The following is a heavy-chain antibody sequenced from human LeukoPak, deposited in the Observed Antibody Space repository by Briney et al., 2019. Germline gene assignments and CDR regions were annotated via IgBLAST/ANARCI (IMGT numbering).Heavy chain of an antibody. Sequence: PSETLSLTCTVSLDSTTSNFWSWVRQPPGKGLEWIGEIHRSGSPNYNPSLQSRVTISIDRSRHQLPLELSSVTAADTAVYYCAREILGGFNPGAYWGQGTLVTVSS. V-gene: IGHV4-4*02. CDR2: IHRSGSP. CDR3: AREILGGFNPGAY. J-gene: IGHJ4*02. D-gene: IGHD1-14*01. CDR1: LDSTTSNF.